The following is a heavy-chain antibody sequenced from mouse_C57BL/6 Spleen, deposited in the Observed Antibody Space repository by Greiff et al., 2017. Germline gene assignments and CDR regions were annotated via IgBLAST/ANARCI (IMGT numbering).Heavy chain of an antibody. CDR1: GYTFTSYW. D-gene: IGHD1-1*01. CDR3: ARSNYGSSYVGMDD. J-gene: IGHJ4*01. V-gene: IGHV1-64*01. CDR2: IHPNSGST. Sequence: QVQLQQPGAELVKPGASVKLSCKASGYTFTSYWMHWVKQRPGQGLEWIGMIHPNSGSTNYNEKFKSKATLTVDKSSSTAYMQLSSLTSEDSAVYYCARSNYGSSYVGMDDWGQGTSVTVSS.